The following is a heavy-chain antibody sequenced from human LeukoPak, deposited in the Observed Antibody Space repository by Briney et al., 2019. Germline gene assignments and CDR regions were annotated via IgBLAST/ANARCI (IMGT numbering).Heavy chain of an antibody. Sequence: PSETLSLTCAVSGYSISSGYYWGWIRQPPGKGLEWIGSRYHTGSTHYNPSLKSRVTMSPDTSKNELSLRLISVIAADTAVYYCARQQLIEGTFDYWGQGTLVTVSS. J-gene: IGHJ4*02. CDR2: RYHTGST. CDR3: ARQQLIEGTFDY. D-gene: IGHD2-21*01. CDR1: GYSISSGYY. V-gene: IGHV4-38-2*01.